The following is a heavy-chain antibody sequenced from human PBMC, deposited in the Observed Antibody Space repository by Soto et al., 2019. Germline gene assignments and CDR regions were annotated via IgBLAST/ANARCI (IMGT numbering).Heavy chain of an antibody. Sequence: PGGSLRLSCAASGFTFSDYYMSWIRQAPGKGLEWVSYISSSGSTIYYADSVKGRFTISRDNAKNSLYLQMNSLRAEDTAVYYCARDYYDSSGTNYGMDVWGQGTTVTVSS. V-gene: IGHV3-11*01. CDR1: GFTFSDYY. J-gene: IGHJ6*02. CDR2: ISSSGSTI. D-gene: IGHD3-22*01. CDR3: ARDYYDSSGTNYGMDV.